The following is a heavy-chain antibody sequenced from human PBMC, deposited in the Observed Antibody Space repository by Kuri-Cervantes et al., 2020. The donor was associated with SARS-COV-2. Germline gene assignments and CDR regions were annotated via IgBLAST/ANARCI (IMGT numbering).Heavy chain of an antibody. V-gene: IGHV3-20*04. CDR2: INWNGGST. J-gene: IGHJ4*02. D-gene: IGHD6-13*01. CDR3: ARVGDSSSWRGGPDY. Sequence: GESLKISCAASGFTFDDYGMNWVRQAPGKGLEWVSGINWNGGSTGYADSVKGRFTISRDNAKNSLYLQMNSLRAEDTALYYCARVGDSSSWRGGPDYWGQGTLVTVSS. CDR1: GFTFDDYG.